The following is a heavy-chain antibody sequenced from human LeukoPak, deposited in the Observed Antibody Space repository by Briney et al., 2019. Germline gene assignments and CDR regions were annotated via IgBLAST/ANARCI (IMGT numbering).Heavy chain of an antibody. CDR3: ARADPVGY. V-gene: IGHV1-2*02. J-gene: IGHJ4*02. CDR2: INSNTGGT. Sequence: ASVKDSCKASVDTFTVSFIYCVRPALRQGLEWMGWINSNTGGTKFAQKFQGRVNMPRHTSIGTAYMELSRLRSDDTSVYYCARADPVGYWGQGTQVSVSS. CDR1: VDTFTVSF.